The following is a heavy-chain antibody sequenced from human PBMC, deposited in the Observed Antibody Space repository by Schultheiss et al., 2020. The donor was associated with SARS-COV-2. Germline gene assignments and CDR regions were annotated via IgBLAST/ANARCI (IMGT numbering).Heavy chain of an antibody. J-gene: IGHJ5*02. CDR3: ARFYLEGYSSSWYSHFDP. CDR1: GGSISSSSYY. Sequence: SETLSLTCTVSGGSISSSSYYWGWIRQPPGKGLEWIGSIYYSGSTYYNPSLKSRVTISVDTSKNQFSLKLSSVTAADTAVYYCARFYLEGYSSSWYSHFDPWGQGTLVTVSS. V-gene: IGHV4-39*01. CDR2: IYYSGST. D-gene: IGHD6-13*01.